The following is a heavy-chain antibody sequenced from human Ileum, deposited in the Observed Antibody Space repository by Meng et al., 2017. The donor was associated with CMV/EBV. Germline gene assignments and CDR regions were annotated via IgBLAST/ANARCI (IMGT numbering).Heavy chain of an antibody. CDR3: ARITTFGVGLHGMDV. J-gene: IGHJ6*02. D-gene: IGHD3-3*01. CDR1: GFTFSNAW. V-gene: IGHV3-15*01. Sequence: GESLKISCVASGFTFSNAWMNWIRQSPGKGLEWVGLIKSKADGGTTDYTEALKGRFTISRDNAKNSLYLQMNSLRVEDTAVYYCARITTFGVGLHGMDVWGQGTMVTVSS. CDR2: IKSKADGGTT.